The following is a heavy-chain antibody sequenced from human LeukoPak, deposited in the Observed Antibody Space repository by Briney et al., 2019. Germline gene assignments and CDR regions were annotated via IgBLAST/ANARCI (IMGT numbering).Heavy chain of an antibody. J-gene: IGHJ4*02. CDR2: IKQDGSEK. Sequence: GGSLRLSCAASGFTFSSYWMSWVRQAPGKGLEWVANIKQDGSEKYYVDSVKGRFTISRDNARNSLYLQMNSLRAEDTAVYYCARDYGADYFDYWGQGTLVTVSS. V-gene: IGHV3-7*03. CDR3: ARDYGADYFDY. D-gene: IGHD4-17*01. CDR1: GFTFSSYW.